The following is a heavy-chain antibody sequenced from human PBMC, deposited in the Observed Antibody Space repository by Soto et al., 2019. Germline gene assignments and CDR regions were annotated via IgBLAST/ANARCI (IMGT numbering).Heavy chain of an antibody. D-gene: IGHD6-19*01. CDR3: ARAADSGWYYFDY. Sequence: QVQLVQSGAEVKEPGSSVKVSCKASGGTFSTSAINWVRQVPGQGLEWMGGIIPLFGTGKVVQKFQGKVTITTEGSTTTVYLELSNLISEDTAVYYCARAADSGWYYFDYWGQGTQVTVSS. J-gene: IGHJ4*02. V-gene: IGHV1-69*05. CDR2: IIPLFGTG. CDR1: GGTFSTSA.